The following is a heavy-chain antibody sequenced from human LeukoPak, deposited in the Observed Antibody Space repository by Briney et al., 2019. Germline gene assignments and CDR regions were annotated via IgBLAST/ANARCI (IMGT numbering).Heavy chain of an antibody. CDR3: AREDPQTTVPEGMDV. Sequence: PSEILSLTCTVSGGSMSYYYWSWIRQSPGKGLEWIGYIYYSGTTNYNPSLKSRVTISVDTSKNQFSLQLRSVTAADTAVYYCAREDPQTTVPEGMDVWGQGTTVTVSS. V-gene: IGHV4-59*01. CDR2: IYYSGTT. J-gene: IGHJ6*01. CDR1: GGSMSYYY. D-gene: IGHD4-17*01.